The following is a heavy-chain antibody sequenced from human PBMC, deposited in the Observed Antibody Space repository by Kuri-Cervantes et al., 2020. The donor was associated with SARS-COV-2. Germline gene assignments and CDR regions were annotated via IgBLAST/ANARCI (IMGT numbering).Heavy chain of an antibody. CDR3: ARDLGLLWFGLNWFDP. CDR1: GYTFTSYA. CDR2: INAGNGNT. V-gene: IGHV1-3*01. J-gene: IGHJ5*02. Sequence: ASVKVSCKASGYTFTSYAMHWVRQAPGQRLEWMGWINAGNGNTKYSQKFQGRVTITRDTSASTAYMELRSLTSDDTAVYYCARDLGLLWFGLNWFDPWGQGTLVTVSS. D-gene: IGHD3-10*01.